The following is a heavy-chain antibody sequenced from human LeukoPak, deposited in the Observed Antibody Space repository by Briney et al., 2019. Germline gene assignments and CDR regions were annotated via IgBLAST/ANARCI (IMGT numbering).Heavy chain of an antibody. CDR1: GGSISSSSYY. CDR2: IYYSGST. Sequence: SETLSLTCTVSGGSISSSSYYWGWIRQPPGKGLEWTGSIYYSGSTYYNPSLKSRVTISVDTSKNQFSLKLSSVTAADTAVYYCARQNFWSGYYPTGWFDPWGQGTLVTVSS. V-gene: IGHV4-39*01. J-gene: IGHJ5*02. D-gene: IGHD3-3*01. CDR3: ARQNFWSGYYPTGWFDP.